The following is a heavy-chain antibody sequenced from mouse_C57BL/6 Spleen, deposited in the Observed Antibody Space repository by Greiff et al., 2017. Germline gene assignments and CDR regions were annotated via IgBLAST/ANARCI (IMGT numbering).Heavy chain of an antibody. D-gene: IGHD1-1*01. CDR1: GYTFTSYW. J-gene: IGHJ1*03. CDR2: IYPGSGST. Sequence: VQLQQSGAELVKPGASVKMSCKASGYTFTSYWITWVKQRPGQGLEWIGDIYPGSGSTNYNEKFKSKATLTVDTSSSTAYMQLSSLTSEDSAVYYCAGREGCDGRGYFDVWGTGTTVTVSS. V-gene: IGHV1-55*01. CDR3: AGREGCDGRGYFDV.